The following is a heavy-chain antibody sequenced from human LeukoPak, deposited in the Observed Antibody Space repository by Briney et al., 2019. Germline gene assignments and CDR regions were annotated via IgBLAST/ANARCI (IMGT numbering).Heavy chain of an antibody. V-gene: IGHV3-33*01. CDR3: ARDRYIVLMVYEFDP. CDR2: IWYDGSNK. CDR1: GFTFSSYG. J-gene: IGHJ5*02. Sequence: GRSLRLSCAASGFTFSSYGMHWIRQAPGKGLEWVAVIWYDGSNKYYADSVKGRFTISRDNSKNTLYLQMNSLRAEDTAVYYCARDRYIVLMVYEFDPWGQGTLVTVSS. D-gene: IGHD2-8*01.